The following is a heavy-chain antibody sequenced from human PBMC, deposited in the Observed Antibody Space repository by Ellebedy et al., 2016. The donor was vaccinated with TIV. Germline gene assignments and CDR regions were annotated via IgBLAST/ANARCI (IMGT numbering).Heavy chain of an antibody. J-gene: IGHJ4*02. CDR3: ARTDPWQPIDD. D-gene: IGHD2-21*02. Sequence: MPSETLSLTCSVSGGAVGSTRYYWAWIRQPPGKGLEYIGSVYYSGSPYYHPSFKSRVTLSADTSKNQFSLNLRTVTAADTAVYYCARTDPWQPIDDWGQGILVSVSS. CDR2: VYYSGSP. V-gene: IGHV4-39*01. CDR1: GGAVGSTRYY.